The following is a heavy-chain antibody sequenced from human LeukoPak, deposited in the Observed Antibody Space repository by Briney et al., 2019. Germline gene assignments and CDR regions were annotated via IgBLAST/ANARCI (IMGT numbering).Heavy chain of an antibody. D-gene: IGHD6-19*01. CDR1: GFTFSSYG. J-gene: IGHJ1*01. CDR2: ISYDRSNK. CDR3: ARGGKIALAGTRSPQYFQH. V-gene: IGHV3-30*03. Sequence: GGSLRLSCAASGFTFSSYGMHWVRQAPGKGLEWVAVISYDRSNKYYADSVKGRFTISRDNSKNTLYLQMNSLRAEDTAVYYCARGGKIALAGTRSPQYFQHWGQGTLVTVSS.